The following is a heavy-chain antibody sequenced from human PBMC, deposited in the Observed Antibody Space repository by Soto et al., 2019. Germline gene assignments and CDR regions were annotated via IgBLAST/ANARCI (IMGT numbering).Heavy chain of an antibody. Sequence: ASVKVSCKASGYTFTGYYMHWVRQAPGQGLEWMGWINTNSGGTNYAQKFQGWVTMTRDTSISTAYMELSRLRSDDTAVYYCAFGSGSYSGDYYFDYWGQGTLVTVSS. CDR3: AFGSGSYSGDYYFDY. V-gene: IGHV1-2*04. CDR1: GYTFTGYY. CDR2: INTNSGGT. J-gene: IGHJ4*02. D-gene: IGHD3-10*01.